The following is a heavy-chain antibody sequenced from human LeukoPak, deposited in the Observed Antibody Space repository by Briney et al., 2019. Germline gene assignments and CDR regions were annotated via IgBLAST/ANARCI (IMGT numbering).Heavy chain of an antibody. Sequence: ASVKVSCKASGGTFSSYAISWVRQAPGQGLEWMGGIIPIFGTANYAQKFQGRVTITTDESTSTAYMELSSLRSEDTAVYYCASRVMSYDFWSGYDYWGQGTLVTVCS. CDR3: ASRVMSYDFWSGYDY. J-gene: IGHJ4*02. CDR1: GGTFSSYA. D-gene: IGHD3-3*01. V-gene: IGHV1-69*05. CDR2: IIPIFGTA.